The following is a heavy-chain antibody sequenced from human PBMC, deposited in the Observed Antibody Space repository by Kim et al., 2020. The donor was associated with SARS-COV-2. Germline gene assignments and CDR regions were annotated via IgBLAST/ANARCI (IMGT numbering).Heavy chain of an antibody. CDR1: GFSFSNYR. CDR3: VTGHCIDGNCYARDY. J-gene: IGHJ4*02. D-gene: IGHD2-15*01. V-gene: IGHV3-74*01. Sequence: GGSLRLSCAASGFSFSNYRMYWVRQAPGKGLVWVSRIYNDGTNTIYADSVKGRFTISRDNAENTLYLQMNGLRVEDTAVYYCVTGHCIDGNCYARDYWGQGTLVTVSS. CDR2: IYNDGTNT.